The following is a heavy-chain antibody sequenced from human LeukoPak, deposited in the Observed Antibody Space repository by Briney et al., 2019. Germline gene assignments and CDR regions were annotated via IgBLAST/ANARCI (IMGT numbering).Heavy chain of an antibody. V-gene: IGHV4-34*01. Sequence: SETLSLTCAVYGGSFSGYYWSWIRQPPGKGLAWIGEINHSGSTNYNPSLKSRVTISVDTSKNQFSLKLNSVTAADTAIYYCARAAYSGSYHSDYWGQGTLVTVSS. CDR3: ARAAYSGSYHSDY. D-gene: IGHD1-26*01. CDR1: GGSFSGYY. J-gene: IGHJ4*02. CDR2: INHSGST.